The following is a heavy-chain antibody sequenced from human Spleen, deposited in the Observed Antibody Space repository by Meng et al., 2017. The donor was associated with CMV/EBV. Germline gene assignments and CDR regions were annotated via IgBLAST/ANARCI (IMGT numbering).Heavy chain of an antibody. CDR3: AMGREMATIDY. V-gene: IGHV1-69*01. CDR1: GGTFSSYA. CDR2: IIPIFGTA. J-gene: IGHJ4*02. D-gene: IGHD5-24*01. Sequence: LAQDVAQFTQPGSQGHAPSKASGGTFSSYAIRWVRQAPGQGLESMGGIIPIFGTAKYAQKFQGRVTITADESTRTAYMELSSLRSEDTAVYYCAMGREMATIDYWGQGTLVTVSS.